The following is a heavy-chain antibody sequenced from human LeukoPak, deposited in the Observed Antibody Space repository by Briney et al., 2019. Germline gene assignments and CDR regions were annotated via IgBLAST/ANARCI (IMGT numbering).Heavy chain of an antibody. J-gene: IGHJ3*02. D-gene: IGHD2-8*01. CDR2: TYQGSV. CDR1: GDSVSSNIVA. V-gene: IGHV6-1*01. Sequence: SQTLSLTCAISGDSVSSNIVAWNWIRQSPSRGLEWLGRTYQGSVFYGMSGKGRITISPDTSRNRLSLHMNFVTPDDTGVYYCARGQWSTFDIWGQGTVVTVFS. CDR3: ARGQWSTFDI.